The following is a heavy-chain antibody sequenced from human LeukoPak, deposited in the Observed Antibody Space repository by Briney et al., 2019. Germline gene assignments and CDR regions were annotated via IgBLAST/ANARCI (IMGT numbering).Heavy chain of an antibody. J-gene: IGHJ4*02. CDR3: ARTYSAYMSNSEFDY. CDR2: ISTYNGDT. CDR1: VYTFTTYS. V-gene: IGHV1-18*01. D-gene: IGHD1-1*01. Sequence: GASVKVSCQSCVYTFTTYSIGGVRQAPGQGLEWMGWISTYNGDTDYAQHLQGRITMTTDTSTNTAYLELRSLRSDDTAMYYCARTYSAYMSNSEFDYWGQGTLVTVSS.